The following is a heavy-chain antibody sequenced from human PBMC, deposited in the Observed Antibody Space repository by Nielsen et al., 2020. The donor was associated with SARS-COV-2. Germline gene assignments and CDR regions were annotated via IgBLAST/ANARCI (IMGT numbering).Heavy chain of an antibody. CDR3: ARGGFSRTSNIDF. CDR1: GYPFSGVY. Sequence: ASVKVSCKASGYPFSGVYIYWVRQAPGKGLEWMGIVNPVDGSTNYVQKFQGRVTMTRDTSTSTVYMELSSLRSEDTAVYYCARGGFSRTSNIDFWGQGTLVTVSS. D-gene: IGHD6-13*01. CDR2: VNPVDGST. J-gene: IGHJ4*02. V-gene: IGHV1-46*01.